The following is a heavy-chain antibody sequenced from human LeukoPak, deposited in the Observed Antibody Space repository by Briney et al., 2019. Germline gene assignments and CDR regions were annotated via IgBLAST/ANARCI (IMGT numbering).Heavy chain of an antibody. CDR1: GFTFSGYA. CDR3: AKDPASYEYYFDY. D-gene: IGHD5-12*01. CDR2: ISASAGTT. V-gene: IGHV3-23*01. J-gene: IGHJ4*02. Sequence: GGSLRLSCAASGFTFSGYAMSWVRQAPGKGLEWVSSISASAGTTYYADSVKGRFTISRDNSKNTLDLQMNSLRAEDTAVYYCAKDPASYEYYFDYWGQGTLVTVSP.